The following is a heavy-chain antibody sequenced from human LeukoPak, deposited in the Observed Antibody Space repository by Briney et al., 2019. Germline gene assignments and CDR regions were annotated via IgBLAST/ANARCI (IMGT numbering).Heavy chain of an antibody. CDR1: GFTFSTYW. CDR2: INQDGSEK. J-gene: IGHJ4*02. D-gene: IGHD6-13*01. Sequence: PGGSLRLSCAASGFTFSTYWMSWVRQAPGKGLEWVANINQDGSEKYYVDSVKGRFTISRDNAKNSLYLHMNSLRDEDTATYYCARDRVWTVLYWGQGTLVTVSS. V-gene: IGHV3-7*01. CDR3: ARDRVWTVLY.